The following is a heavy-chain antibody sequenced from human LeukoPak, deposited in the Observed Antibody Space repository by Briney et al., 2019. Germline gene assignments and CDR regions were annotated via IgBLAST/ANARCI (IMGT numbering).Heavy chain of an antibody. D-gene: IGHD6-13*01. J-gene: IGHJ4*02. V-gene: IGHV3-23*01. CDR3: AKGPASTWYKYYFDY. CDR1: GFTFSNYA. Sequence: GGSLRLSCAASGFTFSNYAMSWVRQAQGKGLEWVSALSGSAGSTYYADSVKGRFTISRDNSRNTLYLQMNSLRAEDTALYYCAKGPASTWYKYYFDYWGQGTLVTVSS. CDR2: LSGSAGST.